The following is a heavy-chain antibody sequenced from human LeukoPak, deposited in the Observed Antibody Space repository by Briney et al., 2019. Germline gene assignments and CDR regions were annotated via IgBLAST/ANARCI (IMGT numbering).Heavy chain of an antibody. V-gene: IGHV1-2*02. CDR1: GYTFTGYY. CDR3: ASSYDILTGYYPFDY. J-gene: IGHJ4*02. CDR2: INPNSGGT. D-gene: IGHD3-9*01. Sequence: ASVKVSCKASGYTFTGYYMHWVRQAPGQGLEWMGWINPNSGGTNYAQKFQGRVTTTRDTSISTAYMELSRLRSDDTAVYYCASSYDILTGYYPFDYWGQGTLVTVSS.